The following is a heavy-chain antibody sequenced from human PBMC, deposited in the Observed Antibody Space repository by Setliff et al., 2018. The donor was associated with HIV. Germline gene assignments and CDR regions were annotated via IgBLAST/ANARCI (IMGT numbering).Heavy chain of an antibody. CDR3: ARGIDWGHFYYYYMDV. CDR1: GGSISNYY. Sequence: SLTCTVSGGSISNYYWSWIRQPPGKGLEWIGYIYFTGNTNYNPSLKSRVTISLDTSKNQFSLKLSSVTAADTAVYFCARGIDWGHFYYYYMDVWGKGTTVTVSS. J-gene: IGHJ6*03. D-gene: IGHD7-27*01. V-gene: IGHV4-59*01. CDR2: IYFTGNT.